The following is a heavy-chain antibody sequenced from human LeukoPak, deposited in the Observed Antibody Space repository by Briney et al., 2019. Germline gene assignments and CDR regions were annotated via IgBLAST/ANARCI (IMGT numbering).Heavy chain of an antibody. J-gene: IGHJ3*02. CDR1: GFTFSSYS. CDR3: AGRGATTADNNAFDI. V-gene: IGHV3-21*01. D-gene: IGHD4-17*01. Sequence: PGGSLRLSCAASGFTFSSYSMNWLRQAPGKGLEWVSSISSGGTYIYYADSVKGRFTISRDNAKKSLYLQMNSLRAEDTAVYHCAGRGATTADNNAFDIWGQGTMVTVSS. CDR2: ISSGGTYI.